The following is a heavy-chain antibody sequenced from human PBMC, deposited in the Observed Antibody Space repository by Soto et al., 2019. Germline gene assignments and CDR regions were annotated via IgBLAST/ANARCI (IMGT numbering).Heavy chain of an antibody. D-gene: IGHD3-22*01. V-gene: IGHV4-38-2*01. CDR2: IYHSGST. Sequence: SETLSLTCAVSGYSISTGFNWDWIRQPPGKGLEWIGSIYHSGSTYYNLSLKSRVTISADTSKNQISLKLSSVTAADTAVYYCARGRAYYYDSSGYYAYWGQGTLVTVSS. J-gene: IGHJ4*02. CDR3: ARGRAYYYDSSGYYAY. CDR1: GYSISTGFN.